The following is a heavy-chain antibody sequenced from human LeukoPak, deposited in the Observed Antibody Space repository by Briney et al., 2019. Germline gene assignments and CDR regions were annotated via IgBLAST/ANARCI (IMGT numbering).Heavy chain of an antibody. V-gene: IGHV3-23*01. Sequence: GGSLRLSCAASGFTFSSYAMSWVRQAPGKGLEWVPAISGSGGSTYYADSVKGRFTTSRDNSKNTLYLQMNSLRAEDTAVYYCARQADSSGYEGFDYWGQGTLVTVSS. CDR2: ISGSGGST. CDR3: ARQADSSGYEGFDY. J-gene: IGHJ4*02. CDR1: GFTFSSYA. D-gene: IGHD3-22*01.